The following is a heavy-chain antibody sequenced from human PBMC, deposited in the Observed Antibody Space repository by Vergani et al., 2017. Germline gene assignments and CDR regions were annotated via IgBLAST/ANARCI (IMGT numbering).Heavy chain of an antibody. CDR3: ARDSYWRSSGGLWDY. CDR1: GFTFSSYA. CDR2: ISYDGSNK. Sequence: QVQLVESGGGVVQPGRSLRLSCAASGFTFSSYAMHWVRQAPGKGLEWVAVISYDGSNKYYADSVKGRFTISRDNSKNTLYLQMNSLCAEDTAVYYCARDSYWRSSGGLWDYWGQGTLVTVSS. V-gene: IGHV3-30-3*01. J-gene: IGHJ4*02. D-gene: IGHD6-6*01.